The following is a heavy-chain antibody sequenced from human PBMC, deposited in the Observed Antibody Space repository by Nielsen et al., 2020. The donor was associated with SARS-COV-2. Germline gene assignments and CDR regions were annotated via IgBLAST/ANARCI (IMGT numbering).Heavy chain of an antibody. CDR3: ARDKGYSYGSFDY. J-gene: IGHJ4*02. CDR2: IYYSGST. Sequence: SETLSLTCAVYGGSFSSYYWSWIRQPPGKGLEWIGYIYYSGSTNYNPSLKSRVTISVDTSKNQFSLKLSSVTAADTAVYYCARDKGYSYGSFDYWGQGTLVTVSS. CDR1: GGSFSSYY. D-gene: IGHD5-18*01. V-gene: IGHV4-59*01.